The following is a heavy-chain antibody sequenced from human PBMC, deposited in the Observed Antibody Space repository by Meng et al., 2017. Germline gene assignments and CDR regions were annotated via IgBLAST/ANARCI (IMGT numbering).Heavy chain of an antibody. CDR1: GFTFRDYY. Sequence: VQLVGPGGGLVKAGGALRLSCPDSGFTFRDYYMTWIRQAPGKGLEWVSSISTTGSSIYYDDSVKGRFSIARANAENSLYLQINSLRVEDTAVFYCARDHGFLNWFDPWGQGTLVTVSS. V-gene: IGHV3-11*04. CDR2: ISTTGSSI. J-gene: IGHJ5*02. CDR3: ARDHGFLNWFDP. D-gene: IGHD2/OR15-2a*01.